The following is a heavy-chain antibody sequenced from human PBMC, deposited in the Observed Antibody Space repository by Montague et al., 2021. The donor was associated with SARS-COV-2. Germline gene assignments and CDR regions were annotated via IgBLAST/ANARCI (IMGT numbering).Heavy chain of an antibody. J-gene: IGHJ5*02. D-gene: IGHD2-2*01. Sequence: SETLSLTCTVSGGSVSGTSYYWAWIRQPPGKGLEWIVNIHHSGTTFYNLSLKSRVTISVDTSKNEVSLKSNSVTAADTDVYYCARQGGPAGKHWFDPWGQGTLVTVSS. CDR2: IHHSGTT. CDR1: GGSVSGTSYY. V-gene: IGHV4-39*01. CDR3: ARQGGPAGKHWFDP.